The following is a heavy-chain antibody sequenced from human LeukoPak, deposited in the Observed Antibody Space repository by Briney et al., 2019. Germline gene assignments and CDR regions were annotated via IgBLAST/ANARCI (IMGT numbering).Heavy chain of an antibody. J-gene: IGHJ4*02. CDR2: IYSSGNT. CDR1: GGSIHNSNYY. Sequence: PSETLSLTCTVSGGSIHNSNYYWGWIRQSPGKGLEWIASIYSSGNTHSNPSLKSRVSISVDTSKNQVSLKLYSVTASDAAIYYCARHLSGTTMSHYFDFWGQGTLVTVSS. V-gene: IGHV4-39*01. CDR3: ARHLSGTTMSHYFDF. D-gene: IGHD1-1*01.